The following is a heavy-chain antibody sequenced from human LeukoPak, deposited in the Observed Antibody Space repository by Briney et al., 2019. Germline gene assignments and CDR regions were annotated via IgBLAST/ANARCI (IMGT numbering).Heavy chain of an antibody. D-gene: IGHD3-10*01. CDR2: IYYSGST. Sequence: SETLSLTCAVSGDSISSDYWSWVRQPPGKGLEWIGNIYYSGSTNHNPSLKSRVTISVDTSKNQLSLRLSSVTAADTAVYYCAGGLYYYYYYYIDVWGKGTTVTVSS. CDR3: AGGLYYYYYYYIDV. V-gene: IGHV4-59*01. J-gene: IGHJ6*03. CDR1: GDSISSDY.